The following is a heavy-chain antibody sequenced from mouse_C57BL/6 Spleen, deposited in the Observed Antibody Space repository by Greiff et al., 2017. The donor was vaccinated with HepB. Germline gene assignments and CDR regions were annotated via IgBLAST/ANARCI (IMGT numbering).Heavy chain of an antibody. D-gene: IGHD2-3*01. Sequence: EVQLQQSGPELVKPGASVKISCKASGYTFTDYYMNWVKQSHGKSLEWIGDINPNNGGTSYNQKFKGKATLTVDKSSSTAYMELRSLTSEDSAVYYCARVRTSMYYFDYWGQGTTLTVSS. V-gene: IGHV1-26*01. CDR2: INPNNGGT. J-gene: IGHJ2*01. CDR3: ARVRTSMYYFDY. CDR1: GYTFTDYY.